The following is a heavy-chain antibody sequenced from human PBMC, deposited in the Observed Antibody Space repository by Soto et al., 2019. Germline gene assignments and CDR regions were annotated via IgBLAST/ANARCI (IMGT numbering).Heavy chain of an antibody. Sequence: GGSLRLSCVASGFSFSTSGMHWVRQAPGKGLEWVAVVSYDRSSKFYADSVKGRFTISSDDSKNTLYLQMDSLRVEDSAVYYCVNFGRPLNWGQGTLVTVS. V-gene: IGHV3-30*18. J-gene: IGHJ4*02. D-gene: IGHD3-16*01. CDR2: VSYDRSSK. CDR1: GFSFSTSG. CDR3: VNFGRPLN.